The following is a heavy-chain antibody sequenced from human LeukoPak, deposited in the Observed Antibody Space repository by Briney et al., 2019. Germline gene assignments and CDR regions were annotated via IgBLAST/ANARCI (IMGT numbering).Heavy chain of an antibody. J-gene: IGHJ4*02. Sequence: PGRSLRLSCAASGFTFDDYAMHWVRQAPGKGLEWVSGISWNSGSIGYADSVKGRFTISRDNAKNSLYLQMNSLRAEDTAVYYCAKGTVNFDYWGQGTLVTVSS. CDR3: AKGTVNFDY. CDR1: GFTFDDYA. D-gene: IGHD3-16*02. V-gene: IGHV3-9*01. CDR2: ISWNSGSI.